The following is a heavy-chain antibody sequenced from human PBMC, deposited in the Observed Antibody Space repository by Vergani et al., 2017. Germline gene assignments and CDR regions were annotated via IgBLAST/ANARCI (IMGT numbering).Heavy chain of an antibody. CDR3: ERNRDMATIGAFDY. CDR2: IYYTGNT. CDR1: GGSISTRNYY. J-gene: IGHJ4*02. D-gene: IGHD5-24*01. V-gene: IGHV4-39*01. Sequence: QLQLQESGPGLVKPSETLSLTCSVSGGSISTRNYYWAWIRQSPEKGLEWIASIYYTGNTYYNLSLKSRVTTSVDTSKNQFSLKLNSVTAADTAVYYCERNRDMATIGAFDYWGQGTLVTVSS.